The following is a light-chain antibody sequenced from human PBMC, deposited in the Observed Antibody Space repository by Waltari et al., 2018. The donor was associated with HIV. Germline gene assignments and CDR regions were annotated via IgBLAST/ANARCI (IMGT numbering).Light chain of an antibody. CDR1: QSVSSN. J-gene: IGKJ2*01. Sequence: EIVMTQSPATPSVSPGERATISCRASQSVSSNLAWYQQKPGQAPRLLIYGASTRATGIPARFSGSGSGTEFTLTISSLQSEDFAVYYCQQYNNWPRTFGQGTKLEIK. CDR3: QQYNNWPRT. V-gene: IGKV3-15*01. CDR2: GAS.